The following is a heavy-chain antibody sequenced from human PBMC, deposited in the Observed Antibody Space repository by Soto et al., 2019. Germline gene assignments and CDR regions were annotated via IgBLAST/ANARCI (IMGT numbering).Heavy chain of an antibody. V-gene: IGHV1-69*13. Sequence: ASVKVSCKASGGTFSSYAISWVRQAPGQGLEWMGGIIPIFGTANYAQKFQGRVTITADESTSTAYMELSSLRSEDTAVYYCARGGSLDPYINWFDPWGQGTLVTVSS. CDR3: ARGGSLDPYINWFDP. J-gene: IGHJ5*02. CDR1: GGTFSSYA. D-gene: IGHD1-1*01. CDR2: IIPIFGTA.